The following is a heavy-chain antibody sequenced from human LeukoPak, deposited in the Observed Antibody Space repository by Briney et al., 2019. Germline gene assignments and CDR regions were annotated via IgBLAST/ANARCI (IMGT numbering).Heavy chain of an antibody. CDR1: GFTFSTYA. D-gene: IGHD3-3*01. V-gene: IGHV3-30*04. CDR3: AKDSSTYYDFWGGYSPLDC. Sequence: GGSLRLSCAASGFTFSTYAIHWVRQAPGKGLEWVAVISSDGGNKYYADSVKGRFTISRDNSKNTLYLQMNSLRTEDAAVYYCAKDSSTYYDFWGGYSPLDCWGEGTLVTVSS. CDR2: ISSDGGNK. J-gene: IGHJ4*02.